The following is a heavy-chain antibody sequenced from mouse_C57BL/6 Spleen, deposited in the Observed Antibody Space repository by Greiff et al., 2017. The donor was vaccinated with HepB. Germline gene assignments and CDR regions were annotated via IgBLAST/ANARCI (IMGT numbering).Heavy chain of an antibody. J-gene: IGHJ2*01. CDR2: IYPGSGST. CDR1: GYTFTSYW. CDR3: AREGVVATGFDY. V-gene: IGHV1-55*01. D-gene: IGHD1-1*01. Sequence: VKLQQPGAELVKPGASVKMSCKASGYTFTSYWITWVKQRPGQGLEWIGDIYPGSGSTNYNEKFKSKATLTVDTSSSTAYMQLSSLTSEDSAVYYCAREGVVATGFDYWGQGTTLTVSS.